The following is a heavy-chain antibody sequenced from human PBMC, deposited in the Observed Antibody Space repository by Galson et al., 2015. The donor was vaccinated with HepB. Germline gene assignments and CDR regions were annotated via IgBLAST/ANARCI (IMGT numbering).Heavy chain of an antibody. CDR2: INANSGGT. CDR3: ARDPPSKGYDFWSGYLEYSSSSVVDY. J-gene: IGHJ4*02. D-gene: IGHD3-3*01. V-gene: IGHV1-2*06. Sequence: SVKVSCKASGYTFTGYSMHWVRQAPGQGLEWMGRINANSGGTNYAQKFQGRVTMTRDTSISTAYMELSRLRSDDTAVYYCARDPPSKGYDFWSGYLEYSSSSVVDYWGQGTLVTVSS. CDR1: GYTFTGYS.